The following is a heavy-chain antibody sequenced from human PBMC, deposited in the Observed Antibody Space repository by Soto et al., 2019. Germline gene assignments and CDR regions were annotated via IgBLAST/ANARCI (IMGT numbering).Heavy chain of an antibody. Sequence: GGSLRLYCAASGFTFSSYAMHWVRQAPGKGLEWVAVISYDGSNKYYADSVKGRFTISRDNSKNTLYLQMNSLRAEDPAVYYCARDSARAQTTGDAFDIWGQGTMVTVSS. D-gene: IGHD4-17*01. CDR2: ISYDGSNK. J-gene: IGHJ3*02. V-gene: IGHV3-30-3*01. CDR1: GFTFSSYA. CDR3: ARDSARAQTTGDAFDI.